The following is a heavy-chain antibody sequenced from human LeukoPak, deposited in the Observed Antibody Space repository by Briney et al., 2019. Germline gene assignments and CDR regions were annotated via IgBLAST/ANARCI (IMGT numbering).Heavy chain of an antibody. CDR1: GHTLTELS. D-gene: IGHD3-22*01. Sequence: RASVKVSCKVSGHTLTELSMHWVRQAPGKGLEWMGGFDPEDGETIYAQKFQGRVTMTEDTSTDTAYMELSSLRSEDTAVYYCATALRDSSGYYYYFDYWGQGTLVTVSS. CDR3: ATALRDSSGYYYYFDY. V-gene: IGHV1-24*01. CDR2: FDPEDGET. J-gene: IGHJ4*02.